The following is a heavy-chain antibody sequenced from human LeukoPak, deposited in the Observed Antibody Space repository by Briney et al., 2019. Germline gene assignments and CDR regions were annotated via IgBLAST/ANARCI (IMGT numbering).Heavy chain of an antibody. D-gene: IGHD6-19*01. CDR2: ITGTADKT. J-gene: IGHJ3*02. V-gene: IGHV3-23*01. CDR3: ARRGGSRGWGAFDI. Sequence: PGESLRLSCAASGFTFTNYVMNWVRQAPGKGLEWVSSITGTADKTYDADSVKGRFTISRDNSKNTLSLRMSSLRVEDTAIYYCARRGGSRGWGAFDIWGQGTIVTVSS. CDR1: GFTFTNYV.